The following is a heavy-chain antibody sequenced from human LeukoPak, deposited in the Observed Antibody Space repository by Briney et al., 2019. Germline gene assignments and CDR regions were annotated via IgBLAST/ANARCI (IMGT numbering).Heavy chain of an antibody. V-gene: IGHV4-59*08. CDR1: GGSISSYY. CDR3: ARQREQRWLKSSYFFDL. CDR2: IYYSGST. D-gene: IGHD5-24*01. J-gene: IGHJ4*02. Sequence: SETLSLTCTVSGGSISSYYWSWIRQPPGKGLEWIGYIYYSGSTNYNPSLKSRVTISVDTSKNQFSLKLSSVTAADTAVYYCARQREQRWLKSSYFFDLWGQGTLVTVSS.